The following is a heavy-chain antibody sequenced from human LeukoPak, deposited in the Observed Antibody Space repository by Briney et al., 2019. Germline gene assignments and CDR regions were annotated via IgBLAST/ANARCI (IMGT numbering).Heavy chain of an antibody. J-gene: IGHJ4*02. D-gene: IGHD6-13*01. CDR3: ARCSYSSSWAGSDY. Sequence: PGGSLRLSCAASGFTFSSYAMHWVRQAPGKGLEWVAVISYDGSNKYYADSVKGRFTISRDNSKNTLYLQMNSLRAEDTAVYYCARCSYSSSWAGSDYWGQGTLVTVSS. CDR2: ISYDGSNK. V-gene: IGHV3-30-3*01. CDR1: GFTFSSYA.